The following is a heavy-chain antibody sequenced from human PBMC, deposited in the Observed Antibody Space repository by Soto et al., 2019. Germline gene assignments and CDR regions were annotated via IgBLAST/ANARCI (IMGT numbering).Heavy chain of an antibody. CDR3: ARSFWIQVAGEPYYYYYGMDV. CDR2: ISAYNGNT. CDR1: GYTFTRYG. J-gene: IGHJ6*02. Sequence: QVQLVQSGAEVKKPGASVKVSCKASGYTFTRYGISWVRQAPGQGLEWMGWISAYNGNTNYAQKFQGRVTMTTDTSTNTAYMVLRSLKYDDTSVHYCARSFWIQVAGEPYYYYYGMDVWGQGTTVTVSS. D-gene: IGHD5-18*01. V-gene: IGHV1-18*01.